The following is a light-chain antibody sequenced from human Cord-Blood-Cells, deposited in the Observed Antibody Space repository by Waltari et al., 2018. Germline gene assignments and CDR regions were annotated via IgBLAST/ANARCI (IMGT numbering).Light chain of an antibody. CDR2: DVS. CDR3: SSYTSSSTLGV. Sequence: QSALTQPASVSGSPGQSITISCTGTSSDVGGDTDVSWYQQHPGKAPKLMIYDVSNRPSGVSNRFSGSKSGNTASLTISGLQAEDEADYYCSSYTSSSTLGVFGGGTKLTVL. CDR1: SSDVGGDTD. V-gene: IGLV2-14*01. J-gene: IGLJ2*01.